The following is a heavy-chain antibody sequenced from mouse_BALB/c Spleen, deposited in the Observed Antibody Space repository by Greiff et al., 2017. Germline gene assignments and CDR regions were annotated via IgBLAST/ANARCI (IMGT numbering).Heavy chain of an antibody. CDR2: INSNGGST. V-gene: IGHV5-6-2*01. Sequence: EVKVVESGGGLVKLGGSLKLSCAASGFTFSSYYMSWVRQTPEKRLELVAAINSNGGSTYYPDTVKGRFTISRDNAKNTLYLQMSSLKSEDTALYYCERHWYYYGSSPFAYWGQGTLVTVSA. D-gene: IGHD1-1*01. J-gene: IGHJ3*01. CDR1: GFTFSSYY. CDR3: ERHWYYYGSSPFAY.